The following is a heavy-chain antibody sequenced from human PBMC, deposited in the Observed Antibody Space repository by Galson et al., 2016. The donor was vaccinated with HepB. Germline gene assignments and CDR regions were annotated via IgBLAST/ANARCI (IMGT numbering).Heavy chain of an antibody. V-gene: IGHV3-30-3*01. J-gene: IGHJ6*02. Sequence: SLRLSCAASGFTFRSYAMHWVRQAPGKGLEWVGVISYDGSNKYYADSMKGRFTMSRDNSNNVLYVQLNSLRAEDTAVHYCARDERWVQYSYYYAMDVWGQGTTVIVSS. D-gene: IGHD5-24*01. CDR3: ARDERWVQYSYYYAMDV. CDR2: ISYDGSNK. CDR1: GFTFRSYA.